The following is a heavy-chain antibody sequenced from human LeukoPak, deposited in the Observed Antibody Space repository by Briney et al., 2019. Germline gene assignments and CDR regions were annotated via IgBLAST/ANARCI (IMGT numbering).Heavy chain of an antibody. CDR1: GGSISSSTYY. D-gene: IGHD1-26*01. J-gene: IGHJ4*02. V-gene: IGHV4-39*07. CDR2: IYYSGST. Sequence: SETLSLTCTVSGGSISSSTYYWGWIRRPPGKGLEWIGSIYYSGSTYYNPSLKSRVTISVDTSKNQFSLKLSSVTAADTAVYYCARGWELLLWGQGTLVTVSS. CDR3: ARGWELLL.